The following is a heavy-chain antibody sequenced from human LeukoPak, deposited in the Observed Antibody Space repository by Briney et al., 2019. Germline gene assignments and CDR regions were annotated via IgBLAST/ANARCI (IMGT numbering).Heavy chain of an antibody. CDR2: IYPRDSDT. CDR3: ARQKLGADY. J-gene: IGHJ4*02. D-gene: IGHD4-23*01. Sequence: GESLKISFKGSGDHFTNYWIGWVRPMPGKGLEWMGIIYPRDSDTRYSPSFQGQVTISADKSISTAYLQWSSLKASDTAMYYCARQKLGADYWGQGTLVTVSA. V-gene: IGHV5-51*01. CDR1: GDHFTNYW.